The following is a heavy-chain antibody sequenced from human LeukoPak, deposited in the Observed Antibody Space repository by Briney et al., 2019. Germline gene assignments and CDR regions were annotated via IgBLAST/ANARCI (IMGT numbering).Heavy chain of an antibody. Sequence: PGRSLRLSCAASGFTFSSYAMHWVRQAPGKGLEWVAVISYDGSNKYYADSVKGRFTISRDNSKNTLYLQMNSLRAEDTAVYYCARGIAAAGNAFDIWGQGTMVTVSS. J-gene: IGHJ3*02. CDR1: GFTFSSYA. CDR3: ARGIAAAGNAFDI. D-gene: IGHD6-13*01. V-gene: IGHV3-30-3*01. CDR2: ISYDGSNK.